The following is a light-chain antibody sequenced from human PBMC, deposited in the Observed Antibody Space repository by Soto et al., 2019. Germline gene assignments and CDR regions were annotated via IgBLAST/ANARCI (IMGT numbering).Light chain of an antibody. CDR2: GNN. Sequence: QAVVTQSPSVSGAPGQRVTISCTGSSSNIGAGYDVHWYQQLPGTAPKLLIYGNNNRPSGVPDRFSGSKSGTSASLAITGLLPEDEADYYCQSHDTSLSGSRVFGTGTKLTVL. CDR1: SSNIGAGYD. J-gene: IGLJ1*01. V-gene: IGLV1-40*01. CDR3: QSHDTSLSGSRV.